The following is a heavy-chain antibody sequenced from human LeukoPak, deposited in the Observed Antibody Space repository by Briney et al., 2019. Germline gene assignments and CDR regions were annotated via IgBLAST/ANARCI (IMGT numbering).Heavy chain of an antibody. D-gene: IGHD1-26*01. Sequence: ASVKVSCKVSGYTLTELSMHWVRQAPGKGLEWMGGFDPEDGETIYAQKFQGRVTMTEDTSTDTAYMELSSLRSEDTAAYYCATTSFRYIVGAVDYWGQGTLVTVSS. J-gene: IGHJ4*02. CDR3: ATTSFRYIVGAVDY. CDR2: FDPEDGET. CDR1: GYTLTELS. V-gene: IGHV1-24*01.